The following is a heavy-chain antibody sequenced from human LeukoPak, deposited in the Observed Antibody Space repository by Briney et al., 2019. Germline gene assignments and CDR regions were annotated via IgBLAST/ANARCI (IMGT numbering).Heavy chain of an antibody. CDR3: ASTCSSTSCYKRAFDY. CDR2: INHSGST. D-gene: IGHD2-2*02. Sequence: SETLSLTCAVYGGSFSGYYWSWIRQPPGKGLEWIGEINHSGSTNYNPSLKSRVTISVDTSKNQFSLKLSSVTAADTAVYYCASTCSSTSCYKRAFDYWGQGTLVTVSS. J-gene: IGHJ4*02. V-gene: IGHV4-34*01. CDR1: GGSFSGYY.